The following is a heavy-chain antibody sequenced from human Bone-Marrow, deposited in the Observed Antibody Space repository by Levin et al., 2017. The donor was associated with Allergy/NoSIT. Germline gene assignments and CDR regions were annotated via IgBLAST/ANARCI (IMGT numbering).Heavy chain of an antibody. CDR1: GYRFPTYW. Sequence: HGESLKISCKGSGYRFPTYWIAWVRQMPGKGLEWMGSINPDDSDTRYSPSFEGQVTISADKSINTAYLQWSSLKASDTAMYLCARRLGDHVGWVDPWGQGTLVTVSP. D-gene: IGHD4-17*01. CDR3: ARRLGDHVGWVDP. V-gene: IGHV5-51*01. J-gene: IGHJ5*02. CDR2: INPDDSDT.